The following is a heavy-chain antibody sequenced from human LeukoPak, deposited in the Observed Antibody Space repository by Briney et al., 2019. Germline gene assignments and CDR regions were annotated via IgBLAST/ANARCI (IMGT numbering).Heavy chain of an antibody. CDR3: ANREQQLYDY. CDR2: VNVYNGKT. J-gene: IGHJ4*02. Sequence: ASVRVSCKISDYTFSSDGFTWVRQAPGTGLEWMGWVNVYNGKTDYAHKFQGRVTMTTDTSTNTAYMELRSLRSDDPAMYYCANREQQLYDYWGQGTLVTVSS. CDR1: DYTFSSDG. D-gene: IGHD6-13*01. V-gene: IGHV1-18*01.